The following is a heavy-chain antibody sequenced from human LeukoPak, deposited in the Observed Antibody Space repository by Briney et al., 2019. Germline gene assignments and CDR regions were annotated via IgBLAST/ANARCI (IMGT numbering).Heavy chain of an antibody. CDR1: GFTFSTYS. V-gene: IGHV3-23*01. CDR2: ISGSGGST. J-gene: IGHJ4*02. D-gene: IGHD4-23*01. CDR3: AKDLSPNYGGNSGFDY. Sequence: GGSLRLSCAASGFTFSTYSMNWVRQAPGKGLEWVSAISGSGGSTYYADSVKGRFTISRDNSKNTLYLQMNSLRAEDTAVYYCAKDLSPNYGGNSGFDYWGQGTLITVSS.